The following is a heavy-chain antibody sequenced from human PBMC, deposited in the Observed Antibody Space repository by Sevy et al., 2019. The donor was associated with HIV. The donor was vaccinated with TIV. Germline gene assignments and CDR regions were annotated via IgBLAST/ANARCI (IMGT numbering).Heavy chain of an antibody. Sequence: SETLSLTCAVYSGSFSAYYWSWIRQPPGKGPEWIGEINHSGSTNYNPSLKSRVTISLHTSKNQFSLKLTSVTAADTAVYYCARGVTVTTVPYYFDYWGQGTLVTVSS. CDR3: ARGVTVTTVPYYFDY. CDR1: SGSFSAYY. CDR2: INHSGST. J-gene: IGHJ4*02. D-gene: IGHD4-4*01. V-gene: IGHV4-34*01.